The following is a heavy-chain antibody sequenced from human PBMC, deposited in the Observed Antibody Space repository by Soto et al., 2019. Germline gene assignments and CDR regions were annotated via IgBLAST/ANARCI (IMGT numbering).Heavy chain of an antibody. CDR1: GYTFTGRY. J-gene: IGHJ4*02. Sequence: QAQLMQSGAEVKKPGASLKVSCKASGYTFTGRYIHWVRQAPGQGLEWMGWINPASGGATYAQKFQGRVSLTRDTSNSIASMELSSLRSDDTAVYFCARDLGGSSSYLGYWGQGTPVTVSS. CDR2: INPASGGA. V-gene: IGHV1-2*02. D-gene: IGHD6-6*01. CDR3: ARDLGGSSSYLGY.